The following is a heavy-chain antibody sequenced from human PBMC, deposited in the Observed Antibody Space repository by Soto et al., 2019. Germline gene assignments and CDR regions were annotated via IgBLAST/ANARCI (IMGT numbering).Heavy chain of an antibody. J-gene: IGHJ4*02. Sequence: SETLSLTCTVSGGSISSYYWSWIRQPPGKGLEWIGYIYYTGSTNYNPSLKSRVSISVDTSKNQFSLRLSSVTASDTAVYYCARLLTGYYKLDYWGQGTLVTVSS. V-gene: IGHV4-59*08. CDR2: IYYTGST. D-gene: IGHD3-9*01. CDR1: GGSISSYY. CDR3: ARLLTGYYKLDY.